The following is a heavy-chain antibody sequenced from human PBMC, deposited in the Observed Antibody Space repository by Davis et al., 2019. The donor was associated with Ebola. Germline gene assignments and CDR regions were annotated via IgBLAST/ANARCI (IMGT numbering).Heavy chain of an antibody. Sequence: PAGSLRLSCAASGFTFSSYWMSWVRQAPGKGLEWVANIKQDGSEKYYVDSVKGRFTISRDNAKNSLYLQMNSLRAEDTAVYYCARKYCSGGSCYSGWFDPWGQGTLVTVSS. J-gene: IGHJ5*02. D-gene: IGHD2-15*01. CDR3: ARKYCSGGSCYSGWFDP. CDR2: IKQDGSEK. V-gene: IGHV3-7*01. CDR1: GFTFSSYW.